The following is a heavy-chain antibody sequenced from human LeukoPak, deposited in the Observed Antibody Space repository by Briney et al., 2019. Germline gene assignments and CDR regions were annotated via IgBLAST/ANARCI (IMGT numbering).Heavy chain of an antibody. CDR2: ITSTSTI. Sequence: GGSLRLSCAASGFAFSSYSMNWVRQAPGKGLEWVSLITSTSTIYYADSVKGRFTISRDNVKNSLYLQMNSLTDEDTAVYYCARGVGLTYFFDYWGQGTLVSVSS. V-gene: IGHV3-48*02. D-gene: IGHD1-26*01. J-gene: IGHJ4*02. CDR1: GFAFSSYS. CDR3: ARGVGLTYFFDY.